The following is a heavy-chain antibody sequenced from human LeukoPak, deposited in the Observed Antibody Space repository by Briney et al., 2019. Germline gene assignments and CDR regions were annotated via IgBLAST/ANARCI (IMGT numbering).Heavy chain of an antibody. CDR3: ARADYYDSSGYFDY. CDR1: GYTFTDYY. D-gene: IGHD3-22*01. Sequence: ASVKVSFKASGYTFTDYYLHWVRQAPGQGLEWMGWINPNSGGTNYAQKFQGRVTMTRDTSISTAYMELSRLRSDDTAVYYCARADYYDSSGYFDYWGQGTLVTVSS. J-gene: IGHJ4*02. CDR2: INPNSGGT. V-gene: IGHV1-2*02.